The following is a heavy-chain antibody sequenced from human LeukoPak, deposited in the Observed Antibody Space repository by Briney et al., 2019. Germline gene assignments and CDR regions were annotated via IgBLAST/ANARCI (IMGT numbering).Heavy chain of an antibody. D-gene: IGHD3/OR15-3a*01. CDR3: ARGFWTGVEY. CDR2: IKSDGSDT. CDR1: GFTFSTYW. Sequence: SGGSLRLSCAASGFTFSTYWMHWVRQAPGGGLVWVSRIKSDGSDTSYADSVKGRFTISRDNAKNTLYLQMNGLRAEDTAVYYCARGFWTGVEYWGQGALVTVSS. V-gene: IGHV3-74*01. J-gene: IGHJ4*02.